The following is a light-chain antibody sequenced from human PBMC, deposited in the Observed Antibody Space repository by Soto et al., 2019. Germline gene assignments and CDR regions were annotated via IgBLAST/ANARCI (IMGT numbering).Light chain of an antibody. CDR1: QSISRW. V-gene: IGKV1-5*01. CDR2: DVS. Sequence: DIQRSESRSPRSASVGDRVTINFWFSQSISRWLALYQQKPGKAPNLLIYDVSSLEGGVPSSFSGSGSGTDFTLTITCLQTDDSAPYYCQPYASYWTFGQGTKVDIK. J-gene: IGKJ1*01. CDR3: QPYASYWT.